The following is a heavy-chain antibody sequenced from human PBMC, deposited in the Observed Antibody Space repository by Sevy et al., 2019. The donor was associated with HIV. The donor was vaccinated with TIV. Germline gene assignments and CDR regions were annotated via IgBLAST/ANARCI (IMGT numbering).Heavy chain of an antibody. D-gene: IGHD6-19*01. V-gene: IGHV3-7*01. J-gene: IGHJ4*02. CDR1: GFRLSKFW. CDR2: INEDGAVK. CDR3: AKIGKRGWDFDS. Sequence: GGSLRLSCAASGFRLSKFWMSWVRQAPGKGLEWVANINEDGAVKYYADSVKGRLIISRDTANDSLYVQMFSLRAEDTAVYYCAKIGKRGWDFDSWGQGTRVTVSS.